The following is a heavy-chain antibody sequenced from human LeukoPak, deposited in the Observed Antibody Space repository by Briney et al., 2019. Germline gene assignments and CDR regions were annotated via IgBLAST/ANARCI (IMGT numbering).Heavy chain of an antibody. J-gene: IGHJ3*02. CDR1: GGSISSYY. CDR3: ARDVNTAMVGFANAFDI. V-gene: IGHV4-59*01. CDR2: VYSSGST. D-gene: IGHD5-18*01. Sequence: SETLSLTCTVSGGSISSYYWSWIRRPPGKGLEWIGYVYSSGSTNYNPALQGRVTMSVDTSKNQFSLNLTSVTAADTAVYYCARDVNTAMVGFANAFDIWGPGTMVTVSS.